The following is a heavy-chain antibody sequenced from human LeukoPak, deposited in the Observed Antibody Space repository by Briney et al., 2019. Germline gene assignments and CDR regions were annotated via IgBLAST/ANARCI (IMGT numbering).Heavy chain of an antibody. V-gene: IGHV1-69*13. CDR1: GGTFSSYA. CDR3: ASSFYDSSGYPPAY. CDR2: IIPIFGTA. Sequence: ASVKVSCKASGGTFSSYAISWVRQAPGQGLEWMGGIIPIFGTANYAQKFQGRVTITADESTSTAYMELSSLRSEDTAVYYCASSFYDSSGYPPAYWGQGTLVTVSS. J-gene: IGHJ4*02. D-gene: IGHD3-22*01.